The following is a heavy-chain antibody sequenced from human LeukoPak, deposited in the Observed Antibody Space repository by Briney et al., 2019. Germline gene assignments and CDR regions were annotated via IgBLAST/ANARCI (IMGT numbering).Heavy chain of an antibody. CDR3: ARKGGTFDY. V-gene: IGHV4-59*08. Sequence: SETLSLTCTVSGGSISNYYWSWIRQSPGRGLEWIGYIYYSGTTNYNPSLKSRVTISVDTSKNEFSLKLSSVTAADTAVYYCARKGGTFDYWGQGILVTVSS. D-gene: IGHD2-15*01. J-gene: IGHJ4*02. CDR1: GGSISNYY. CDR2: IYYSGTT.